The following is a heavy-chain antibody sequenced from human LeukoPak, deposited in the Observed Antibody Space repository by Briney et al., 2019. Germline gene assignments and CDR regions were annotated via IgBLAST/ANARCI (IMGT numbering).Heavy chain of an antibody. CDR1: GFSFSTYS. D-gene: IGHD2-8*01. CDR2: ISASGGDT. Sequence: GGSLRLSCAASGFSFSTYSFSWVRQAAGKGLGWVSGISASGGDTFYADSVKGRFTISRDNSKNTLSLQMNSLRVEDTAIYYCAKDVRRCNGACTWGQGTLVTVSS. V-gene: IGHV3-23*01. J-gene: IGHJ5*02. CDR3: AKDVRRCNGACT.